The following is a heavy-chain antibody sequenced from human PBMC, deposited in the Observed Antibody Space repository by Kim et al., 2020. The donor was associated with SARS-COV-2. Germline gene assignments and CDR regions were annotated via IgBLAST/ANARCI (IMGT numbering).Heavy chain of an antibody. D-gene: IGHD2-21*01. Sequence: GGSLRLSCAASGFMFSAYYMKWIRQTPGKGLEWVSYISSSGDSVYYADSVKGRFTISRDNAKNSLNLKLKILRADDTAVYHCARISDGGDYWGKGPLFT. CDR2: ISSSGDSV. CDR1: GFMFSAYY. V-gene: IGHV3-11*01. CDR3: ARISDGGDY. J-gene: IGHJ4*02.